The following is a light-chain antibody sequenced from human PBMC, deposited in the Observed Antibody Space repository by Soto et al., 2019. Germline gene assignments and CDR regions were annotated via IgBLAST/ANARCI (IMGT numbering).Light chain of an antibody. CDR1: QSVNDNY. CDR3: QQYAASPRT. CDR2: GAS. J-gene: IGKJ1*01. Sequence: EIVLTQSPGTLSLSPRERATLSCRASQSVNDNYLAWYQHKPGQAPRLLIYGASSRAPGIPDRFSGSGSGKDFTLTISRLEPEDFAIYYCQQYAASPRTVGQGTQVEVK. V-gene: IGKV3-20*01.